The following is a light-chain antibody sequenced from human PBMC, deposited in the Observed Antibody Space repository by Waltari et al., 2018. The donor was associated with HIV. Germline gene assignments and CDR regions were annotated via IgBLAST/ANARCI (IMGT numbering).Light chain of an antibody. J-gene: IGKJ4*01. V-gene: IGKV3-15*01. CDR3: QQYNNWPPLT. CDR1: QSVSSN. CDR2: DAS. Sequence: EVVMTQSPATLSVSPGERATLSCRASQSVSSNLAWYQQKPGQAPRLLIYDASTRATGIPARFSGGGSETEFTLTISSLQSEDFAVYYCQQYNNWPPLTFGGGTKVEIK.